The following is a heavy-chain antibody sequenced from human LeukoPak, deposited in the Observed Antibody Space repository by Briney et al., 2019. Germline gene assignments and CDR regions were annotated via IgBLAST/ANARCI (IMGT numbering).Heavy chain of an antibody. CDR3: ARAPYYSYYYIDV. CDR1: GFTFSSYA. V-gene: IGHV3-64*01. CDR2: IDSDGRST. Sequence: GGSLRLSCAASGFTFSSYAMLWVRQAPGKGLEYVSAIDSDGRSTFYASSVEGRVTISRDNSKNTLYLQMRSLRPEDTAVYYCARAPYYSYYYIDVWGKGTTVTVSS. J-gene: IGHJ6*03.